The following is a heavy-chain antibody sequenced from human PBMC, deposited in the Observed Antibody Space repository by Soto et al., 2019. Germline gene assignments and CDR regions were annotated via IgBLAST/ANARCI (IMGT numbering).Heavy chain of an antibody. Sequence: PSETLSLTCTVSGGSISSGDYYWSWIRQPPGKGLEWIGYIYYSGSTYYNPSLKSRVTISVDTSKNQFSLKLSSVTAADTAVYYCARDRGYCTNGVCYLEVWGQGTTVTV. D-gene: IGHD2-8*01. V-gene: IGHV4-30-4*01. CDR1: GGSISSGDYY. J-gene: IGHJ6*02. CDR2: IYYSGST. CDR3: ARDRGYCTNGVCYLEV.